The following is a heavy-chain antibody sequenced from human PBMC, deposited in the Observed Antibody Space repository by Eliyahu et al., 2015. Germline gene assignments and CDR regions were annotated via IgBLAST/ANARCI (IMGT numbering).Heavy chain of an antibody. Sequence: EVQLVETGGGLIQPGGSLRLSCAASGFXVSSNYMSWVRQAPGKGLEWGSVIYSGGSTYYADSVKGRFTISRDNSKNTLYLQMNSLRAEDTAVYYCASGYSSILDAFDIWGQGTMVTVSS. V-gene: IGHV3-53*02. J-gene: IGHJ3*02. CDR3: ASGYSSILDAFDI. D-gene: IGHD6-13*01. CDR2: IYSGGST. CDR1: GFXVSSNY.